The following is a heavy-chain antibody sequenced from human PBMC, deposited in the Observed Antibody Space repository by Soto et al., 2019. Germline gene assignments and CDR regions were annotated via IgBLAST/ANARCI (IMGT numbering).Heavy chain of an antibody. J-gene: IGHJ4*02. CDR3: ATEHDDRGI. CDR2: IKSKIVGGTI. V-gene: IGHV3-15*07. D-gene: IGHD6-13*01. Sequence: EVQLVESGGGLVNPGGSLRISCGASGFIMSNAWMHWVRQAPGKGLEWVGRIKSKIVGGTIDYAAPVKGRFILSRDDSRNTLYLQMNSLKTEDTAVYYCATEHDDRGIWGQGTLVTVSS. CDR1: GFIMSNAW.